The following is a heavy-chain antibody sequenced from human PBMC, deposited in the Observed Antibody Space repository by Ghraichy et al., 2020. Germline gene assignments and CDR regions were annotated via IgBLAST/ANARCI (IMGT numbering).Heavy chain of an antibody. CDR1: GYSFTSYW. J-gene: IGHJ4*02. CDR2: IYPGDSDT. Sequence: ESLNISCKGSGYSFTSYWIGWVRQMPGKGLEWMGIIYPGDSDTRYSPSFQGQVTISADKSISTAYLQWSSLKASDTAMYYCARLTSVTDRYSSSPYYFDYWGQGTLVTVSS. D-gene: IGHD6-13*01. V-gene: IGHV5-51*01. CDR3: ARLTSVTDRYSSSPYYFDY.